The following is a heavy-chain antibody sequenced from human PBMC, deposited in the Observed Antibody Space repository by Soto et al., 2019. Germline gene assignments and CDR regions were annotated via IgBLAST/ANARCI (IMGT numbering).Heavy chain of an antibody. J-gene: IGHJ6*02. D-gene: IGHD2-8*01. CDR3: ATPACISVRGTNHYHDGLNV. Sequence: EVQLVESGGGLVQPGGFLKLSCAASGFTFSGSGIHWVRQASGKGLEWVGRIRSKANNYAKAYAALVTGRFSISRDDSKNTTFLQMNRLKTKNSAVYYCATPACISVRGTNHYHDGLNVWGQGTTV. V-gene: IGHV3-73*02. CDR1: GFTFSGSG. CDR2: IRSKANNYAK.